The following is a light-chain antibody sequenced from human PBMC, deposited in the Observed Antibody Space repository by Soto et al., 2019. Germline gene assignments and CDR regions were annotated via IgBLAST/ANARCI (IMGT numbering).Light chain of an antibody. J-gene: IGKJ5*01. V-gene: IGKV3D-15*01. CDR3: QQYNNWPIT. CDR1: QSVSSN. Sequence: IVLTQSPATLSVSPGERATLSCRASQSVSSNLAWHQQRPGQAPRLLIYGASTRATGIPARFSGSGSGTEFTLTISSLQSEDFAVYCCQQYNNWPITFGQGTRLEIK. CDR2: GAS.